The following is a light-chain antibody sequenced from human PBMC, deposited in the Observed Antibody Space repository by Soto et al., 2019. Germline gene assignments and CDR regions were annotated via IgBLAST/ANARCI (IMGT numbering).Light chain of an antibody. CDR2: DPS. V-gene: IGKV3-11*01. CDR3: QQRSGWPLT. Sequence: EIVLTQSPATLSSSPGERAALSCRASQGVGRSLAWYQQKPGQAPTLLIYDPSNRATGIPARFSGSGSETDFALVIDNLEPEDFAVYYCQQRSGWPLTFGGGTKVEIK. J-gene: IGKJ4*01. CDR1: QGVGRS.